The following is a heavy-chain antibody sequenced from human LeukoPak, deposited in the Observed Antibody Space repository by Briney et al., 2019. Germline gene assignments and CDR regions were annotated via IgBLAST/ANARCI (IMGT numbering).Heavy chain of an antibody. D-gene: IGHD6-19*01. CDR2: IYYSGST. CDR1: GGSISSYY. Sequence: NPSETLSLTCTVSGGSISSYYWSWIRQPPGKGLEWIGYIYYSGSTNYNPSLKSRVTISVDTSKNQFSLKLSSVTAADTAVYYCASRIAVAGNYYYYGMDVWGQGTTVTVSS. V-gene: IGHV4-59*01. CDR3: ASRIAVAGNYYYYGMDV. J-gene: IGHJ6*02.